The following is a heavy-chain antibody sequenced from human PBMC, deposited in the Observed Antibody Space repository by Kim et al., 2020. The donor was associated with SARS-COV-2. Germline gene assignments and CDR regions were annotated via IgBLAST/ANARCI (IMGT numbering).Heavy chain of an antibody. D-gene: IGHD5-12*01. CDR1: GYSITTEYS. CDR2: IHHSGTT. J-gene: IGHJ5*02. V-gene: IGHV4-38-2*02. Sequence: SETLSLTCSVSGYSITTEYSWGWIRQPLEKGLEWIGNIHHSGTTYYNPSLKSRVTISLDTSNNQFSLRLTSVTAADTGLYYCARDPAEWRRLGWFDPWGQGDLVTVSS. CDR3: ARDPAEWRRLGWFDP.